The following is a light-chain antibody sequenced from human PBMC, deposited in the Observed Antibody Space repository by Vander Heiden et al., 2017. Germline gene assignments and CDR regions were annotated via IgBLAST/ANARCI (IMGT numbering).Light chain of an antibody. V-gene: IGKV4-1*01. CDR3: QQYYSTPILT. J-gene: IGKJ3*01. CDR2: CAS. CDR1: KSVLYSSNKKNN. Sequence: DIVMTQSPDSLAGSRGERATIHCKSSKSVLYSSNKKNNLAWYQQKPGQPPKLLIYCASTRESGVPDRFSGSGSGTDFTLTISSLQAEDVAVYYCQQYYSTPILTFGPGTKVDIK.